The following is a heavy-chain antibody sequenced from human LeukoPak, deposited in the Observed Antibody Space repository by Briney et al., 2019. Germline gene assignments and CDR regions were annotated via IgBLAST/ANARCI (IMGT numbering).Heavy chain of an antibody. Sequence: PGGSLRLSCAASGITAISNYMTWVPQAPGKGLEWVSVISSGGSTYYADSVKGRFTISRDNSKNTVYLQMNSLRAEDTAVYYCARASPADYYGMDVWGQGTTVTVSS. D-gene: IGHD6-6*01. V-gene: IGHV3-66*01. CDR1: GITAISNY. CDR2: ISSGGST. J-gene: IGHJ6*02. CDR3: ARASPADYYGMDV.